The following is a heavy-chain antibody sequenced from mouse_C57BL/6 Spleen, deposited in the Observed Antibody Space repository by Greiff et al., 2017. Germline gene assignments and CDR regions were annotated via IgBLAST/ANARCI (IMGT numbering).Heavy chain of an antibody. Sequence: QVQLKESGAELVKPGASVKMSCKASGYTFTTYPIEWMKQNHGKSLEWIGNFHPYNDDTKYNEKFKGKATLTVEKSSSTVYLELSRLTSDDSAVYYCARSYGSSLYWYFDVWGTGTTVTVSS. D-gene: IGHD1-1*01. CDR1: GYTFTTYP. CDR3: ARSYGSSLYWYFDV. CDR2: FHPYNDDT. V-gene: IGHV1-47*01. J-gene: IGHJ1*03.